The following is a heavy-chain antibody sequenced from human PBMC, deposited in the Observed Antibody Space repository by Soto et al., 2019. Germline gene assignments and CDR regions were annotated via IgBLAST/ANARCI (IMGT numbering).Heavy chain of an antibody. CDR1: GGSISSYY. CDR2: IYYSGST. V-gene: IGHV4-59*01. D-gene: IGHD1-1*01. CDR3: EREGTGTNFDY. Sequence: SETLSLTCTVSGGSISSYYWCWIRQPPGKGLEWIGYIYYSGSTNYNPSLKSRVTISVDTSKNQFSLKLSSVTAADTDVYYCEREGTGTNFDYWGQXTLVTVSS. J-gene: IGHJ4*02.